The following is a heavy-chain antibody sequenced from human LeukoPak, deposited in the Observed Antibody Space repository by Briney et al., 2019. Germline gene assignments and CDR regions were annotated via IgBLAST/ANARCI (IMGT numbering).Heavy chain of an antibody. D-gene: IGHD3-3*01. CDR2: IYHSGST. V-gene: IGHV4-38-2*01. Sequence: PSETLSLTCAVSGYSISSGYYWGWIRQPPGKGLEWIGRIYHSGSTYYNPSLKSRVTISVDTSKNQFSLKLSSVTAADTAVYYCARLNYDFWSGYNYAFDIWGQGTMVTVSS. CDR1: GYSISSGYY. J-gene: IGHJ3*02. CDR3: ARLNYDFWSGYNYAFDI.